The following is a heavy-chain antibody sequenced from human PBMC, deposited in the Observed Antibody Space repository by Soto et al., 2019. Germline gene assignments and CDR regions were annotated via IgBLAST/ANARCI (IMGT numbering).Heavy chain of an antibody. CDR3: ARTSRRAADFDY. CDR1: GGSISSYY. D-gene: IGHD6-13*01. J-gene: IGHJ4*02. CDR2: IYYSGST. V-gene: IGHV4-59*01. Sequence: QVPLQESGPGLVKPSETLSLTCTVSGGSISSYYWSWIRQPPGKGLEWIGYIYYSGSTNYNPSLKSRVTTSVDTSKNQFSLKLSSVTAADTAVYYCARTSRRAADFDYWGQGTLVTVSS.